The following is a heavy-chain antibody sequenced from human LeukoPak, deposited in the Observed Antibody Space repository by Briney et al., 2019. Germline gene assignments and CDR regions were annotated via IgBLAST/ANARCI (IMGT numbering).Heavy chain of an antibody. CDR1: GYTFTSYG. V-gene: IGHV1-18*01. CDR3: ATRNDLYYFDY. J-gene: IGHJ4*02. Sequence: ASVKASCKASGYTFTSYGISWVRQAPGQGLEWMGWISAYNGNTNYAQKLQGRVTMTTDTSTSTAYMELRSLRSDDTAVYYCATRNDLYYFDYWGQGTLVTVSS. D-gene: IGHD1-1*01. CDR2: ISAYNGNT.